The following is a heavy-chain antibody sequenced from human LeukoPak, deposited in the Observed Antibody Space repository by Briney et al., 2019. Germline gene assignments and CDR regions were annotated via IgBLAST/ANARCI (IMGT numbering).Heavy chain of an antibody. J-gene: IGHJ6*02. CDR1: GFTFGDYG. CDR3: AKVQIAVAAGGYYYYYGMDV. Sequence: GGSLRLSCAASGFTFGDYGMNWVRQVPGKGLEWVSGINWDSGNTGYADSVKGRFTISRDNAKNSLYLQMNSLRAEDTAVYYCAKVQIAVAAGGYYYYYGMDVWGQGTTVTVSS. CDR2: INWDSGNT. V-gene: IGHV3-20*04. D-gene: IGHD6-19*01.